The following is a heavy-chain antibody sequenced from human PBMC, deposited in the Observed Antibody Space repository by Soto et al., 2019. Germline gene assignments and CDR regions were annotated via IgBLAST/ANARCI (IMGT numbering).Heavy chain of an antibody. V-gene: IGHV4-61*01. CDR3: AGDRRGLYSTGSDYYYYGIDV. J-gene: IGHJ6*02. CDR1: GDSVSSGRYY. CDR2: IYYSGST. D-gene: IGHD2-8*02. Sequence: SETLSLTCTVSGDSVSSGRYYWSWMRQPPGKGLEWVGYIYYSGSTNYNPSLKSRVIISVDTSKNQFSLKLSSVTAADTAVYYCAGDRRGLYSTGSDYYYYGIDVWGQGTTVT.